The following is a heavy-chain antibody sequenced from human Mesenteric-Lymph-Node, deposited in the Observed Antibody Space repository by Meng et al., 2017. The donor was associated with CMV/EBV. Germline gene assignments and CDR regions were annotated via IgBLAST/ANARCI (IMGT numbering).Heavy chain of an antibody. CDR1: GFTFSRYS. CDR3: ARAWGGSETTFYYYGMDV. V-gene: IGHV3-48*04. D-gene: IGHD3-10*01. J-gene: IGHJ6*02. Sequence: GESLKISCGASGFTFSRYSMNWVRQAPGKGLEWLSYITSSSGTIYYADSVKGRFTISRDNAKNSLYLQMNSLRAEDTAAYYCARAWGGSETTFYYYGMDVWGQGTTVTVSS. CDR2: ITSSSGTI.